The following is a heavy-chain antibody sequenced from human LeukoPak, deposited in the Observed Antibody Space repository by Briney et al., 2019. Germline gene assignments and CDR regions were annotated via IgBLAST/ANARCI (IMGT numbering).Heavy chain of an antibody. CDR3: ARGPDNYGDPYFDY. Sequence: GGSLRLSCAASGFTFSGYSMNWVRQAPGKGLEWVSYISEGSSYIYFADSVKGRFTISRDNGKNSLYLQMNSLGAEDTAVYYCARGPDNYGDPYFDYWGQGTLVTVSS. J-gene: IGHJ4*02. CDR1: GFTFSGYS. CDR2: ISEGSSYI. D-gene: IGHD4-17*01. V-gene: IGHV3-21*06.